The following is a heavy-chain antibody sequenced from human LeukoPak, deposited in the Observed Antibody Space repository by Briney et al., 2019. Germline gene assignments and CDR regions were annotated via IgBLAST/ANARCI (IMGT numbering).Heavy chain of an antibody. CDR3: ARDCSGGSCDGMDV. CDR1: GYTFTSYA. CDR2: INAGNGNT. D-gene: IGHD2-15*01. J-gene: IGHJ6*02. V-gene: IGHV1-3*01. Sequence: GASVKVSCKASGYTFTSYAMRWVRQAPGQRLEWMGWINAGNGNTKYSQKFQGRVTITRDTSASTAYMELSSLRSEDTAVYYCARDCSGGSCDGMDVWGQGTTVTVSS.